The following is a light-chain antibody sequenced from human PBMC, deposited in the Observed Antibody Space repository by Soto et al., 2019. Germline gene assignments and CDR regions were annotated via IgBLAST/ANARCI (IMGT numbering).Light chain of an antibody. CDR2: GAS. CDR3: QQYNSYSLF. CDR1: QSISNW. J-gene: IGKJ2*01. V-gene: IGKV1-5*01. Sequence: DIQMTQSPSTLSASVGDRVTITCRASQSISNWLAWYQQKPGKAPKLLIYGASSLESGVPSRFCGSGSGTEFTLTISSLQPDDFGTYYCQQYNSYSLFFGQGTKLEIK.